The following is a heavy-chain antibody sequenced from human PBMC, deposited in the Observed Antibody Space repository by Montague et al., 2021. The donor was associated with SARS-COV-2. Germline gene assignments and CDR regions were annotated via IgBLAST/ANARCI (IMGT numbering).Heavy chain of an antibody. J-gene: IGHJ4*02. CDR3: ARRGYCSSTSCWALDY. D-gene: IGHD2-2*01. CDR1: GFTFSSYE. CDR2: ISSSGSTI. V-gene: IGHV3-48*03. Sequence: SLRLSCAASGFTFSSYEMNWVRQAPGKGLEWVSYISSSGSTIYYADSVKGRFTISRDNAKNSLYLQMNSLSAEDTAVYYCARRGYCSSTSCWALDYWGQGTLVTVSS.